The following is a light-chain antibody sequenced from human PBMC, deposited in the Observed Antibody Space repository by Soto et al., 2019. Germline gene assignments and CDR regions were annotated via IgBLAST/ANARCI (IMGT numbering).Light chain of an antibody. J-gene: IGKJ1*01. CDR2: DAS. CDR1: QSVSSY. Sequence: EIVLTQSPATLSLSPGERATLSCRASQSVSSYLAWYQQKPGQAPMLLIYDASNRATSIPARFSGSGSGTDFTLTISSLEPEDFAVYYCQKRSNWPPTFGQGTKVEIK. CDR3: QKRSNWPPT. V-gene: IGKV3-11*01.